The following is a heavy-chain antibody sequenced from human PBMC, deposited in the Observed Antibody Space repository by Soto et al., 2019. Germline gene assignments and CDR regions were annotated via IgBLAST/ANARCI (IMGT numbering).Heavy chain of an antibody. J-gene: IGHJ4*02. Sequence: ASLSLSCADSGFTFSNYWTHWVRQAPGKGLVWVSRINGDGSTTTYADFVKGRFTISRDNAKNTLYLQMDSLGADDTAVYYCTRGGTSGTDWGLFDYCGQGALVTVSS. V-gene: IGHV3-74*01. CDR3: TRGGTSGTDWGLFDY. D-gene: IGHD7-27*01. CDR2: INGDGSTT. CDR1: GFTFSNYW.